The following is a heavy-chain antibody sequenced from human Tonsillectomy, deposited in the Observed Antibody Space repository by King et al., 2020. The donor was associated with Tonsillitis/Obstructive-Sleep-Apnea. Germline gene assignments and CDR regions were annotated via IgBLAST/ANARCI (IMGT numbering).Heavy chain of an antibody. CDR2: TSGSGYST. D-gene: IGHD3-3*01. Sequence: VQLVESGGGLVQPGGSLRLSCAASGFIFSSYAMNWVRQAPGKGLEWVAATSGSGYSTNYADTVEGRFTISRDNYKNTLYLQMDSLRAEDTGVYYCAQDCGDFWSGYSHYFEYWGQGTLVTLSS. CDR3: AQDCGDFWSGYSHYFEY. J-gene: IGHJ4*02. CDR1: GFIFSSYA. V-gene: IGHV3-23*04.